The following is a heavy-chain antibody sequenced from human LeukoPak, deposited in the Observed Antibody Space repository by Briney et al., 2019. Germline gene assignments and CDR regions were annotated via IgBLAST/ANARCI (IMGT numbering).Heavy chain of an antibody. CDR3: ARYYYDSSGYSTADTDY. J-gene: IGHJ4*02. CDR2: IYHSGST. D-gene: IGHD3-22*01. V-gene: IGHV4-38-2*01. CDR1: GYSISSGYY. Sequence: PSETLSLTCAVSGYSISSGYYWGWIRQPPGKGLEWIGSIYHSGSTYYNPSLKSRVTIPVDTSKNQFSLKLSSVTAADTAVYYCARYYYDSSGYSTADTDYWGQGTLVTVSS.